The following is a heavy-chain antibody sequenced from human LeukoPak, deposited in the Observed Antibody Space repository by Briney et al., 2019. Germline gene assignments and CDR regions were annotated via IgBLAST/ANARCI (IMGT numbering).Heavy chain of an antibody. V-gene: IGHV1-18*01. J-gene: IGHJ4*02. CDR2: ISAYNGNT. CDR3: ARGAFPWVRRIPYYFDY. D-gene: IGHD1-26*01. CDR1: GYTFTSYG. Sequence: VASVKVSCKASGYTFTSYGISWVRQAPGQGLEWMGWISAYNGNTNYAQKLQGRVTTTTDTSTSTACMELRSLRSDDTAVYYCARGAFPWVRRIPYYFDYWGQGTLVTVSS.